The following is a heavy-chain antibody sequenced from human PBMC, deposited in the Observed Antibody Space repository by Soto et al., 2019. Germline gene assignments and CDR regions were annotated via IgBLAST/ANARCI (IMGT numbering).Heavy chain of an antibody. CDR1: GFTFTSSS. J-gene: IGHJ4*02. CDR2: IVVGSGNT. V-gene: IGHV1-58*01. Sequence: SGKVSCKAFGFTFTSSSVHWVRQARGQRLEWIGWIVVGSGNTNYAQKFQERVTITRDMSTSTAYMELSSLRSEDTAVYYCAASGLSKIAIDYPRQRPPVTLS. CDR3: AASGLSKIAIDY. D-gene: IGHD6-25*01.